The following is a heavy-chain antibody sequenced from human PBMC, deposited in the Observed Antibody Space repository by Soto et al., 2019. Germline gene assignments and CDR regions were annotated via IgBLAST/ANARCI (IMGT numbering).Heavy chain of an antibody. V-gene: IGHV3-72*01. CDR1: GFTLSGHY. D-gene: IGHD3-22*01. CDR2: SRDKPQGYST. J-gene: IGHJ4*02. CDR3: VRATYFSDSSGYTRCLDY. Sequence: PGGSLRLSCAVSGFTLSGHYIDCVRQAPGKGMEWVGRSRDKPQGYSTAYAASVKGRFTTSRDESKNSAYLQMNSLKTDDTAVYYCVRATYFSDSSGYTRCLDYWGQGTLVTVSS.